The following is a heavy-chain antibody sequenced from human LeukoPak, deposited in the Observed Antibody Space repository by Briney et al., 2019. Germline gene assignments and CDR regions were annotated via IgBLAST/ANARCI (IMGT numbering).Heavy chain of an antibody. J-gene: IGHJ5*02. CDR2: IYPGDSDT. Sequence: GESLKISCKGSGYTFITYWIGWVRQMPGKGLEWMGIIYPGDSDTRYNPSFQGQVTISADKSTSTAYLQWNSLKASDTAMYYCARRGPTADWFDPWGQGTLVTVSS. CDR1: GYTFITYW. V-gene: IGHV5-51*01. CDR3: ARRGPTADWFDP. D-gene: IGHD2-2*01.